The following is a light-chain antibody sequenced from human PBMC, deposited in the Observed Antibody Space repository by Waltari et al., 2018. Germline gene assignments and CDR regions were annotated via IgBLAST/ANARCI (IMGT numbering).Light chain of an antibody. J-gene: IGKJ4*01. CDR3: QQSYSTLLT. CDR1: QSISRY. V-gene: IGKV1-39*01. Sequence: DIQMTQSPSSLSASVGDRVTITCRASQSISRYLNWYQQKQGKAPKLLIYAASSLQSGVPSRFGGSGSRTDFTLTISSLQPEDFATYYCQQSYSTLLTFGGGTKVEIK. CDR2: AAS.